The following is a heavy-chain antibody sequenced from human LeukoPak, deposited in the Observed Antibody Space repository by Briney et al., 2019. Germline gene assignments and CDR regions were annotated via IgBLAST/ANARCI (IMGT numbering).Heavy chain of an antibody. D-gene: IGHD3-10*01. CDR1: GFTFSSYA. V-gene: IGHV3-30-3*01. J-gene: IGHJ4*02. CDR3: ARGSWRLVRGAASFES. Sequence: PGGSLRLSCAASGFTFSSYAMHWVRQAAGKGLEWVAVISYDGSNKYYADSVKGRFTISRDNSKNTLYLQVNSLRAEDTAVYYCARGSWRLVRGAASFESWGQGTLVTVSS. CDR2: ISYDGSNK.